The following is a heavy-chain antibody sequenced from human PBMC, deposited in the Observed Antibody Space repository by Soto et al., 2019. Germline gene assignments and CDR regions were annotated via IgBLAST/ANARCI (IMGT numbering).Heavy chain of an antibody. CDR3: AREIPSPDFYFHGMDV. J-gene: IGHJ6*02. CDR1: GYTFTSYG. Sequence: ASVKVSCKASGYTFTSYGISWVRQAPGQGLEWMGWISAKKGNTKYAQKFQGRVTMTTDTSTSTAYMELRSLRSDDTAVYYCAREIPSPDFYFHGMDVWGQGTPVTVSS. CDR2: ISAKKGNT. V-gene: IGHV1-18*04. D-gene: IGHD2-2*02.